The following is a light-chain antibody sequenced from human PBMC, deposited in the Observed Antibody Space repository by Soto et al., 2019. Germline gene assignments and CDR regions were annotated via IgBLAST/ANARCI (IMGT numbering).Light chain of an antibody. CDR2: DVS. CDR3: SSFTTSITYV. CDR1: SSDVGSYNR. Sequence: QSALTQPPSVSGSPGQSVAISCTGTSSDVGSYNRVSWYQQPPGTAPKLMIYDVSNRPSGVPDRFSGSKSGNTASLTISGLQAEDEADYYCSSFTTSITYVSGTGTKVTVL. J-gene: IGLJ1*01. V-gene: IGLV2-18*02.